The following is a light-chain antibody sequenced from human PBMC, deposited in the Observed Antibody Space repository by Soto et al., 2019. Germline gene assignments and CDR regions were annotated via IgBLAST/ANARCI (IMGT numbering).Light chain of an antibody. CDR2: GAS. CDR1: QSVNSKY. J-gene: IGKJ3*01. CDR3: QQYLKTPLT. Sequence: EIVLTQSPGTLSLSPGERATLSCRASQSVNSKYLAWYQQKPGQAPRLLIYGASSRATGIPDRFSGSGSGTDFTVTISGLEPEDSAVYYCQQYLKTPLTFGPGTKVDIK. V-gene: IGKV3-20*01.